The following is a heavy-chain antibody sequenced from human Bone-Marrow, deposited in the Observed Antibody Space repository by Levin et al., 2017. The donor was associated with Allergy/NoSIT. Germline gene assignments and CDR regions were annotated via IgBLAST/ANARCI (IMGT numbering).Heavy chain of an antibody. CDR3: ARTIDVAVTVS. CDR2: VFHTGST. Sequence: SCTVSGGSISSSSYYWSWIRQPPGKGLEWIGSVFHTGSTYYNPSLKSRVTISVDTSKNQFSLKLSSVTAADTAVYYCARTIDVAVTVSWGQGTLVTVSS. D-gene: IGHD6-19*01. V-gene: IGHV4-39*07. J-gene: IGHJ5*02. CDR1: GGSISSSSYY.